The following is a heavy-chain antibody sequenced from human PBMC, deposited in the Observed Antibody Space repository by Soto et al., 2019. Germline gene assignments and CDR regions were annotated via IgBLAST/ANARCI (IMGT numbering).Heavy chain of an antibody. D-gene: IGHD1-1*01. Sequence: QVQVVESGGGVVQPGRSLRLSCAASGFTVSSYAMHWVRLAPGKGLEWVAVISYDVSKNYYADSVKGRFTISRDGSKNTLFLLMSSLRAEDTAVYYCARDVESSNWRYGMDVWGQGTTVTVSS. CDR2: ISYDVSKN. CDR3: ARDVESSNWRYGMDV. V-gene: IGHV3-30-3*01. CDR1: GFTVSSYA. J-gene: IGHJ6*02.